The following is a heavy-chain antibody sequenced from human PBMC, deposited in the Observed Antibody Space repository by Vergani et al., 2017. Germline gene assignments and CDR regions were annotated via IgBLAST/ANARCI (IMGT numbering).Heavy chain of an antibody. D-gene: IGHD6-13*01. CDR3: VKDYDSSSGVDKVARDSFDY. J-gene: IGHJ4*02. CDR2: ISSNGGST. V-gene: IGHV3-64D*06. CDR1: GFTFSSYA. Sequence: EVQLVESGGGLVQPGGSLRLSCSASGFTFSSYAMHWVRQAPGKGLEYVSAISSNGGSTYYADSVKGRFTISRDNSKNTLYLQMSSLRAEDTAVYYFVKDYDSSSGVDKVARDSFDYGGQETLDAVAS.